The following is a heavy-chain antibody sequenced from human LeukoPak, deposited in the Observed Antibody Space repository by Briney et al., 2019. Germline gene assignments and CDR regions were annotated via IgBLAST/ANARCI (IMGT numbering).Heavy chain of an antibody. D-gene: IGHD6-13*01. J-gene: IGHJ4*02. CDR1: GGTFSSYA. Sequence: SVKVSCKASGGTFSSYAISWVRQAPGQGLEWMGGIIPISGTANYAQKFQGRVTITADESTSTAYMELSSLRSEDTAVYYCARDPGIAAAGTRYFDYWGQGTLVTVSS. CDR3: ARDPGIAAAGTRYFDY. CDR2: IIPISGTA. V-gene: IGHV1-69*13.